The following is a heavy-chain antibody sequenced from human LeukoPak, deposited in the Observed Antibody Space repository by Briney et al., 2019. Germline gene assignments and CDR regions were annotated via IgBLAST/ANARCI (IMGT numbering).Heavy chain of an antibody. J-gene: IGHJ4*02. CDR2: IYYDGST. CDR3: ASLGGSGSWNFGY. D-gene: IGHD3-10*01. Sequence: SETLSLTCAVSRGSISSYYWSWIRQSPGKGLEWIGYIYYDGSTNYNPSLKSRATISLDTSTNQFSLRLSSVTAADTAVYYRASLGGSGSWNFGYWGQGALVTVSS. V-gene: IGHV4-59*01. CDR1: RGSISSYY.